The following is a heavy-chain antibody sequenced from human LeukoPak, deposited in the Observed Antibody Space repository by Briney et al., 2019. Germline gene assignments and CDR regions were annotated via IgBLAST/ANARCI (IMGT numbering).Heavy chain of an antibody. Sequence: GGSLRLSCAASGFTFTNSWMSWVRQAPGRGLEWVANIKHDGSEKYYVDSVKGRFTISRDNAKKSLYLQMNSLRADDTAVYYCAKGGDCPDYWGQGTLVTVSS. CDR3: AKGGDCPDY. CDR2: IKHDGSEK. V-gene: IGHV3-7*01. J-gene: IGHJ4*02. CDR1: GFTFTNSW. D-gene: IGHD2-21*02.